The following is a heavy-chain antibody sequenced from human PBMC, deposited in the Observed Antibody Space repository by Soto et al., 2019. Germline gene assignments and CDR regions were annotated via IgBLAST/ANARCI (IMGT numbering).Heavy chain of an antibody. V-gene: IGHV5-51*01. D-gene: IGHD3-9*01. Sequence: PGESLKISCKGSGYSFTSYWIGWVRQMPGKGLEWMGIIYPGDSDTRYSPSFQGQVTISADKSISTAYLQWSSLKASDTAMYYCAGHIGRYFDHYYYYYGMDVWGQGTTVTVSS. CDR1: GYSFTSYW. J-gene: IGHJ6*02. CDR2: IYPGDSDT. CDR3: AGHIGRYFDHYYYYYGMDV.